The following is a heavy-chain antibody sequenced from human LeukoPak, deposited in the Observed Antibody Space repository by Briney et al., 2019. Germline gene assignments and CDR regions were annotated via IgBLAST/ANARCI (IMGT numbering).Heavy chain of an antibody. Sequence: GGSLRLSCAASGFTFSSYAMSWVRQAPGKGLEWFSGSSGSGFSTYYADSVKGRFTISRDNSKTTLYLQMKSLRAEDTAVYYCAKEGYYDRSGAPRRLFYYGMDVWGQGTTVTVSS. J-gene: IGHJ6*02. V-gene: IGHV3-23*01. CDR3: AKEGYYDRSGAPRRLFYYGMDV. CDR1: GFTFSSYA. CDR2: SSGSGFST. D-gene: IGHD3-22*01.